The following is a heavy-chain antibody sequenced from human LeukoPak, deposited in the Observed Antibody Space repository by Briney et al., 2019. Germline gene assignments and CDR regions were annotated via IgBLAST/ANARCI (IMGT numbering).Heavy chain of an antibody. Sequence: PSETLSLTCAVYGGSFSGYYWSWIRQPPGKGLEWIGEINHSGNTNYNPSLKSRVTISVDTSKNQFSLKLSSVTAADTAVYYCARGGRYFDWSLQLQNNWFDPWGQGTLVTVSS. CDR3: ARGGRYFDWSLQLQNNWFDP. CDR2: INHSGNT. J-gene: IGHJ5*02. CDR1: GGSFSGYY. D-gene: IGHD3-9*01. V-gene: IGHV4-34*01.